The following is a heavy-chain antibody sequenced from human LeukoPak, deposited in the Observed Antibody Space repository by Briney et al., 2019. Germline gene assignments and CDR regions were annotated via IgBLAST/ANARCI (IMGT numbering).Heavy chain of an antibody. CDR1: GVSISSYY. CDR3: AKHTGSAI. J-gene: IGHJ3*02. D-gene: IGHD6-25*01. V-gene: IGHV4-59*08. CDR2: IYYSWST. Sequence: SETLSLTCTVSGVSISSYYWSWIRQPPGKGLEWIGYIYYSWSTNYNPSLKSRVTISVDTSKNQFSLKLSSVTAADTAVYYCAKHTGSAIWGQGTMVTVSS.